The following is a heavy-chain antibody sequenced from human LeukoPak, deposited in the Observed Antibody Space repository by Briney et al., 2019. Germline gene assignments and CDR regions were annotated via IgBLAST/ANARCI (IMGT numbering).Heavy chain of an antibody. V-gene: IGHV3-30-3*01. J-gene: IGHJ3*02. D-gene: IGHD2/OR15-2a*01. CDR2: TSSDLNVK. CDR1: GFTFRNYV. CDR3: ARVYDPRMGDAFDI. Sequence: PGGSLRLSCAASGFTFRNYVIHWVRQAPGKGLEWVAVTSSDLNVKLYADSVKGRFTISRDNSRSTLYLQMNSLRPEDTAIYYCARVYDPRMGDAFDIWGQGTMVTVSS.